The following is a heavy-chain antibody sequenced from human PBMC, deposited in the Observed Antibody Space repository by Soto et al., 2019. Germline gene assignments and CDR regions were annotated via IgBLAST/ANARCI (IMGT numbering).Heavy chain of an antibody. V-gene: IGHV4-31*03. CDR3: ARDPTMVRGVMTYYYGMDV. CDR1: GGSISSGGYY. D-gene: IGHD3-10*01. CDR2: IYYSGST. J-gene: IGHJ6*02. Sequence: QVQLQESGPGLVKPSQTLSLTCTVSGGSISSGGYYWSWIRQHPGKGLEWIGYIYYSGSTYYNPSLKIRVTISVHTSKNQFSLKLSSVTAADTAVYYCARDPTMVRGVMTYYYGMDVWGQGTTVTVSS.